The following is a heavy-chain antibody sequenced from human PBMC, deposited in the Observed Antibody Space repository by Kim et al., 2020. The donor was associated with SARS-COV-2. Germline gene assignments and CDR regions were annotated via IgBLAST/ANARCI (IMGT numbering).Heavy chain of an antibody. V-gene: IGHV3-30-3*01. J-gene: IGHJ6*02. D-gene: IGHD2-2*02. Sequence: GGSLRLSCAASGFTFSSHAMHWVRQAPGKGLEWVAGISYDGSNKDYADSVKGRFTISRDNSKYTLYLQMNSLRAEDTAVYYCARDREEIVVVSAAIRKLASGGIDYYDMDIWGQGTTVTVSS. CDR2: ISYDGSNK. CDR3: ARDREEIVVVSAAIRKLASGGIDYYDMDI. CDR1: GFTFSSHA.